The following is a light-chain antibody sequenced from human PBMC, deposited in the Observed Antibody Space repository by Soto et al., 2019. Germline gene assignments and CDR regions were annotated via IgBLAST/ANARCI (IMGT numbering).Light chain of an antibody. Sequence: QAVVTQPPSASGTPGQRVTISCSRSSSNIGSLSVAWYQHLPGTAPKLLIHNDYQRPSGVPDRFSGSKSGTSASLAISGLQSEDDGDYYCAAWDDSLNGLYVFGTGTKVTVL. CDR1: SSNIGSLS. J-gene: IGLJ1*01. CDR3: AAWDDSLNGLYV. CDR2: NDY. V-gene: IGLV1-44*01.